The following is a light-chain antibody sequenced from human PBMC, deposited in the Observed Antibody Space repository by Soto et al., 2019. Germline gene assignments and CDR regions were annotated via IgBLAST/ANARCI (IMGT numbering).Light chain of an antibody. Sequence: EVVMTQSPASLSASPGERATLSCRASQSVSSSYLAWYQQKPGQAPRLLIYGASSRATGIPDRFSGSGSGTDFTLTISRLEPEDFAVYYCQQYGSSPSITFGQGTRLEIK. CDR3: QQYGSSPSIT. V-gene: IGKV3-20*01. J-gene: IGKJ5*01. CDR1: QSVSSSY. CDR2: GAS.